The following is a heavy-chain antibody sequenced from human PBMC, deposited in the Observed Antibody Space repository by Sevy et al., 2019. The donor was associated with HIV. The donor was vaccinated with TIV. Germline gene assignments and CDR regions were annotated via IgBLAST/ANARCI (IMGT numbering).Heavy chain of an antibody. D-gene: IGHD6-13*01. CDR2: IFHSGAT. V-gene: IGHV4-30-2*01. J-gene: IGHJ3*01. CDR3: VRGRVGDTSSWYGAFDV. CDR1: GGSISSGGYS. Sequence: LSLTCAVSGGSISSGGYSWSWIRQPPGKGLEWIGYIFHSGATYYIPSLQSRVTISVDLSKNQFSLNLSSVTAADTAVYYCVRGRVGDTSSWYGAFDVWGQGTMVTVSS.